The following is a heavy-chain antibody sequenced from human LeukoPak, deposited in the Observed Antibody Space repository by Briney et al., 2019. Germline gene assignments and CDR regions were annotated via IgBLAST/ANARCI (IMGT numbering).Heavy chain of an antibody. D-gene: IGHD3-16*01. V-gene: IGHV3-66*02. CDR1: GFTFSNNY. J-gene: IGHJ4*02. CDR3: AGRRVLDASFDY. Sequence: GGSLRLSCAASGFTFSNNYMSWVRQAPGKGLEWVSVIYSGDNTYYVESVKGRFTISRDNSKNTLFLQMNRLRAEDTAVYYCAGRRVLDASFDYWGQGTLVTVSS. CDR2: IYSGDNT.